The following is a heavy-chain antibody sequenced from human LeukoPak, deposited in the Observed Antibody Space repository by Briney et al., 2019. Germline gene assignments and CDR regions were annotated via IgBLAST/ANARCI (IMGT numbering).Heavy chain of an antibody. J-gene: IGHJ4*02. D-gene: IGHD4-23*01. Sequence: ASVKVSCKASGYTFTSYGISWVRQAPGQGLEWMGWISAYNGNTNYAQKFQERVTITRDMSTSTAYMELSSLRSEDTAVYYCAAAPGGNEFDYWGQGTLVTVSS. V-gene: IGHV1-18*01. CDR3: AAAPGGNEFDY. CDR2: ISAYNGNT. CDR1: GYTFTSYG.